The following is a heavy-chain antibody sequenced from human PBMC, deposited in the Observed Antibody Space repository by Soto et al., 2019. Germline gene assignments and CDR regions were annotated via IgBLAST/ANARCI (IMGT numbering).Heavy chain of an antibody. V-gene: IGHV1-18*01. D-gene: IGHD6-19*01. CDR3: ARRQWLVGGYYDGMDV. J-gene: IGHJ6*02. Sequence: QVQLVQSGAEVKKPGASVKVSCKASGYTFTSYGISWVRQAPGQGLEWMGWTSAYKGNTNYAQKLQGRVTMTTDTXTXXADRELRSLRSDDTAVYYCARRQWLVGGYYDGMDVWGQGTTVTVSS. CDR1: GYTFTSYG. CDR2: TSAYKGNT.